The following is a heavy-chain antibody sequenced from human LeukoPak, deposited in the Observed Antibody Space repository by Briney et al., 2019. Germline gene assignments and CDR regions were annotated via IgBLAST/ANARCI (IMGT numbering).Heavy chain of an antibody. CDR3: ARGTVAKNYFDY. D-gene: IGHD4-17*01. V-gene: IGHV4-31*03. Sequence: SETLSLTCTVSGGSISRGGYYWSWIRQHPGKGLEWIGYIYYSGSTYYNPSLKSRVTISVDTSKTQFSLKLSSVTAADTPVYYCARGTVAKNYFDYWGQGTLVTVSS. CDR2: IYYSGST. CDR1: GGSISRGGYY. J-gene: IGHJ4*02.